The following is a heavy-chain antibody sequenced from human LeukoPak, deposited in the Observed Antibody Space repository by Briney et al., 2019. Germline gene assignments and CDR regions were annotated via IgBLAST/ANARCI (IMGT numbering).Heavy chain of an antibody. CDR1: GFTFSSYA. D-gene: IGHD6-13*01. V-gene: IGHV3-23*03. Sequence: GGSLRLSCAASGFTFSSYAMSWVRQAPGKGLEWVSVIYSGGSTYYADSVKGRFTISRDNSKNTLYLQMNSLRAEDTAVYYCCCSRSLDYWGQGTLVTVSS. CDR2: IYSGGST. J-gene: IGHJ4*02. CDR3: CCSRSLDY.